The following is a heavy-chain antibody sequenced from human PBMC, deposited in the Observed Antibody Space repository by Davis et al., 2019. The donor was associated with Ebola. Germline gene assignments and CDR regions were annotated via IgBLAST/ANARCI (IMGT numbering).Heavy chain of an antibody. V-gene: IGHV1-69*13. Sequence: SVKVSCKASGGTFSSYAISWVRQAPGQGLEWMGGIIPIFGTANYAQKFQGRVTITADESTSTAYMELSSLRSEDTAVYYCARQITIFGVALGVDPWGQGTLVTVSS. J-gene: IGHJ5*02. CDR1: GGTFSSYA. CDR2: IIPIFGTA. D-gene: IGHD3-3*01. CDR3: ARQITIFGVALGVDP.